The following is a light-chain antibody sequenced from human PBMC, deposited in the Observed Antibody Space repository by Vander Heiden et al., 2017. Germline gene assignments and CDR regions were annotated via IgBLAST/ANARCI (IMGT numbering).Light chain of an antibody. CDR2: ENN. J-gene: IGLJ3*02. V-gene: IGLV1-51*02. Sequence: QSVLTQPPSVSAAPEQKVTISCSGSSSNIGNNYVSWYQQLPGTAPKLLIYENNKRPSGIPDRFSGSGDEADYYCGTWDSSLSAVVFGGGTKLTVL. CDR1: SSNIGNNY. CDR3: GTWDSSLSAVV.